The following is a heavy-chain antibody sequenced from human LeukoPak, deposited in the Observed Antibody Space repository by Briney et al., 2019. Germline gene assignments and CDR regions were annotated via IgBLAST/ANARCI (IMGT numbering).Heavy chain of an antibody. V-gene: IGHV1-69*13. J-gene: IGHJ4*02. CDR1: GGTFSSYA. Sequence: SVKVSCKASGGTFSSYAISWVRQAPGQGLEWMGGIISSFGTANYAQKFQGRVTITADESTSTAYMELSSLRSEDTAVYYCARVDPKPYCSSTSCSHSFDYWGQGTLVTVSS. D-gene: IGHD2-2*01. CDR2: IISSFGTA. CDR3: ARVDPKPYCSSTSCSHSFDY.